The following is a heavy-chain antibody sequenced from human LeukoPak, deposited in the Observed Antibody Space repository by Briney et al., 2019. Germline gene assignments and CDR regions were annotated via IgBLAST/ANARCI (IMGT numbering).Heavy chain of an antibody. Sequence: GGSLRLSCAASGFTFSSYSMNWVRQAPGKGLEWVSSISSSSSYIYYADSVKGRFTISRDNAKNSLYLQMNSLRAEDTAVYYCAEDRDTMIVVVDFDYWGQGTLVTVSS. CDR3: AEDRDTMIVVVDFDY. V-gene: IGHV3-21*01. D-gene: IGHD3-22*01. CDR2: ISSSSSYI. CDR1: GFTFSSYS. J-gene: IGHJ4*02.